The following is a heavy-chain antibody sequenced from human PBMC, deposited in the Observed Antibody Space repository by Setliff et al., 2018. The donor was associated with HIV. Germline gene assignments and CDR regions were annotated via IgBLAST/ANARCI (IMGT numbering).Heavy chain of an antibody. J-gene: IGHJ6*03. CDR1: GGSISSGGYY. CDR2: IYYSGTT. D-gene: IGHD3-22*01. CDR3: ARRPYDSSGGYYYYYMDV. Sequence: SETLSLTCTVSGGSISSGGYYWSWIRQHPGKGLEWIGYIYYSGTTYYNPSLKSRATISVDTSKNQFSLKLSSVTAADTAVYYCARRPYDSSGGYYYYYMDVWGKGTTVTVSS. V-gene: IGHV4-31*03.